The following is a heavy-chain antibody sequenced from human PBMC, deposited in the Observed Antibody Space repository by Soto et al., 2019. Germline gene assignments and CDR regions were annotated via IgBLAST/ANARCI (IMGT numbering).Heavy chain of an antibody. Sequence: GSLRLSCAASGFTFSSYWMSWVRQAPGKGLEWVANIKQDGSEKYYVDSVKGRFTISRDNAKNSLYLQMNSLRAEDTAVYYCAVSFWSGSDAFDIWGQGTMVTVSS. CDR3: AVSFWSGSDAFDI. CDR1: GFTFSSYW. J-gene: IGHJ3*02. D-gene: IGHD3-3*01. CDR2: IKQDGSEK. V-gene: IGHV3-7*05.